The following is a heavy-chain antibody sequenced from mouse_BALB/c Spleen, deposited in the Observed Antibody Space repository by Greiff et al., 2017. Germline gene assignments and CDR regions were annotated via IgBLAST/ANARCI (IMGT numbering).Heavy chain of an antibody. Sequence: QVQLQQSGAELVRPGASVTLSCKASGYTFTDYEMHWVKQTPVHGLEWIGAIDPETGGTAYNQKFKGKATLTADKSSSTAYMELRSLTSEDSAVYYCTSPYYGYFDYWGQGTTLTVSS. CDR2: IDPETGGT. CDR3: TSPYYGYFDY. CDR1: GYTFTDYE. V-gene: IGHV1-15*01. J-gene: IGHJ2*01. D-gene: IGHD1-1*01.